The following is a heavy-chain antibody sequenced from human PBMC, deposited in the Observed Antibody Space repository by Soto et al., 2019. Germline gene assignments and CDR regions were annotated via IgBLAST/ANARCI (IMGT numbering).Heavy chain of an antibody. Sequence: ASVKVSCKASGYTFSGYYIHWVRQAPGQGFEWMGWINPNSGGTNYAQKFQGRVTMTRDPSISTAYMELSRLRSDDTAVYYCARDSVLRFVGWLFNYWGQGTLVTVAS. CDR1: GYTFSGYY. J-gene: IGHJ4*02. D-gene: IGHD3-3*01. CDR3: ARDSVLRFVGWLFNY. CDR2: INPNSGGT. V-gene: IGHV1-2*02.